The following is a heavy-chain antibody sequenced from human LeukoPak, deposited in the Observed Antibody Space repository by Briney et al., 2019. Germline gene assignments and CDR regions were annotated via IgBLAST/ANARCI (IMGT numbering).Heavy chain of an antibody. CDR1: GGSISSGSYY. J-gene: IGHJ3*02. CDR2: IYTSGST. V-gene: IGHV4-61*02. Sequence: SETLSLTCTVSGGSISSGSYYWSWIRQPAGKGLEWIGRIYTSGSTNYNPSLKSRVTISVDTSKNQFSLKLSSVTAADTAVYYCAREVIPAAISFDIWGQGTMVTVSS. D-gene: IGHD2-2*02. CDR3: AREVIPAAISFDI.